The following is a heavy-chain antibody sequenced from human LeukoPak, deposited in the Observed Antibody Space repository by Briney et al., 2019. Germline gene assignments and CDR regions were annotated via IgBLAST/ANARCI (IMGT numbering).Heavy chain of an antibody. CDR2: INRSGSS. V-gene: IGHV4-34*01. CDR3: APRGDIEHSYVYGKWFDP. Sequence: SETLCLTCAVYGGSFSAYYWTWIRQPPGKGLEWIGEINRSGSSNYNSSLRSRVTISVDTSYKQFSLRLSSVTAADTAVYYCAPRGDIEHSYVYGKWFDPWGQGTRVTVSS. CDR1: GGSFSAYY. D-gene: IGHD5-18*01. J-gene: IGHJ5*02.